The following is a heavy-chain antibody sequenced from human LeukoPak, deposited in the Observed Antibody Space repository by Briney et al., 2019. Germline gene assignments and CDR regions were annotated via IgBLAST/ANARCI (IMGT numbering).Heavy chain of an antibody. CDR3: VTVSGWFDP. D-gene: IGHD1-14*01. CDR2: ISSSGSTI. Sequence: GGSLRLSCAASEFTVSSNYMNWVRQAPGKGLEWVSYISSSGSTIYYADSVKGRFTVSRDNAKNSLYLQMNSLRAEDTAVYYCVTVSGWFDPWGQGTLVTVSS. CDR1: EFTVSSNY. V-gene: IGHV3-48*03. J-gene: IGHJ5*02.